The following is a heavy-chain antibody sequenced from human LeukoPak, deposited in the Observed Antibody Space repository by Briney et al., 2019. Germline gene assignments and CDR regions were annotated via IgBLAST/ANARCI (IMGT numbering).Heavy chain of an antibody. V-gene: IGHV3-13*01. CDR1: GFTFSNYD. CDR2: ISTAGDT. Sequence: PGGSLRLSCAASGFTFSNYDMHWVRQATDKGLEWVSGISTAGDTYYPGSVKGRFTVSRENAKNSLYLQMNSLRAGDTAVYYCARGLPGGFDYWGQGTLVTVSS. D-gene: IGHD3-16*01. J-gene: IGHJ4*02. CDR3: ARGLPGGFDY.